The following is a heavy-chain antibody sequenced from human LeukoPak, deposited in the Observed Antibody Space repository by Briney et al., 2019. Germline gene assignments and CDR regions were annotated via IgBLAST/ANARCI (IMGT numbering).Heavy chain of an antibody. CDR1: GYTFTCYY. J-gene: IGHJ4*02. D-gene: IGHD3-10*01. CDR2: INPNSGDS. Sequence: ASVKVSCKASGYTFTCYYMHWVRQAPGQGLEWMGWINPNSGDSNIAQNFQIRVTMTRDKSISTIYMELRRLRFDDTAVYYCARGRDEIDYWGQGTLVTVSS. V-gene: IGHV1-2*02. CDR3: ARGRDEIDY.